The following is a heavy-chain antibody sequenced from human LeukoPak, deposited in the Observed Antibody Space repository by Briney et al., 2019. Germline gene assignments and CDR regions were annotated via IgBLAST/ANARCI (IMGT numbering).Heavy chain of an antibody. J-gene: IGHJ5*02. CDR3: AREYYYDRSGYYGWFDP. CDR1: GFTVSSNY. V-gene: IGHV3-66*02. Sequence: GGSLRLSCAASGFTVSSNYMSWVRQAPGEGLEWVSVIYSGGSTYYADSVKGQFTISRDNSKNTLYLQMNSLRAEDTAVYYCAREYYYDRSGYYGWFDPWGQGTLVTVSS. CDR2: IYSGGST. D-gene: IGHD3-22*01.